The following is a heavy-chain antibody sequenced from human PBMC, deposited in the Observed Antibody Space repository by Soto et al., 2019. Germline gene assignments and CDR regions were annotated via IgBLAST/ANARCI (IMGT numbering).Heavy chain of an antibody. CDR3: AKHIDSSGHTVPHYFDY. CDR2: MSGGGDTT. V-gene: IGHV3-23*01. J-gene: IGHJ4*02. D-gene: IGHD3-22*01. Sequence: PGGSLRLSCAASGFTFSSYAMTWVRQAPGKGLEWVSAMSGGGDTTYSADSVKGRFTISRDNSKNALFLQMSSLRAEDAAVYYCAKHIDSSGHTVPHYFDYWGQGTPVTSPQ. CDR1: GFTFSSYA.